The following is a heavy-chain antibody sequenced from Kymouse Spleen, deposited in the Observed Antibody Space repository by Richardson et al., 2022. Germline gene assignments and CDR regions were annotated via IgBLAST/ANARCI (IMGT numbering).Heavy chain of an antibody. J-gene: IGHJ4*02. Sequence: EVQLVESGGGLVQPGRSLRLSCAASGFTFDDYAMHWVRQAPGKGLEWVSGISWNSGSIGYADSVKGRFTISRDNAKNSLYLQMNSLRAEDTALYYCAKDRGYSSSSGHFDYWGQGTLVTVSS. CDR3: AKDRGYSSSSGHFDY. D-gene: IGHD6-6*01. V-gene: IGHV3-9*01. CDR1: GFTFDDYA. CDR2: ISWNSGSI.